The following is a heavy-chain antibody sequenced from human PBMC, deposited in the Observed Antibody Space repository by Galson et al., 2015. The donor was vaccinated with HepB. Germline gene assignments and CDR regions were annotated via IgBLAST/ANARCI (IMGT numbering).Heavy chain of an antibody. Sequence: LSLTRAVYGGSFSGYYWSWIRQPPGKGLEWIGEINHSGSTNYNPSLKSRVTISVDTSKDQFSLKLSSVTAADTAVYYCARTRRITMVRGVIIGPRYGMDVWGQGTTVTVSS. CDR2: INHSGST. CDR3: ARTRRITMVRGVIIGPRYGMDV. J-gene: IGHJ6*02. CDR1: GGSFSGYY. D-gene: IGHD3-10*01. V-gene: IGHV4-34*01.